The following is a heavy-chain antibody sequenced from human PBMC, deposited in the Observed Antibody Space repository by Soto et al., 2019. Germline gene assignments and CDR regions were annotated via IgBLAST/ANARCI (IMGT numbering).Heavy chain of an antibody. CDR1: VFNFNVYY. J-gene: IGHJ5*01. D-gene: IGHD5-12*01. CDR2: ISSSSNYI. CDR3: ARDRGSEVFDS. Sequence: RGSLILSCASSVFNFNVYYMNWVRQAPGKGLDLISSISSSSNYIHYRDSVRGRFTISRDNAKNSLYLQLDSLRVEDTSVYFCARDRGSEVFDSWGQGTMVTVSS. V-gene: IGHV3-21*01.